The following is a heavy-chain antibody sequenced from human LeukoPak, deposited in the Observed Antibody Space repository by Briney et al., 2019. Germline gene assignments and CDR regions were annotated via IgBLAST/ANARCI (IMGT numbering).Heavy chain of an antibody. Sequence: ASVKASCKASGYTFTSYDINWVRQATGQGLEWMGWMNPNSGNTGYAQKFQGRVTMTRNTSISTAYMELSSLRSEDTAVYYCARGVSASYYDFWSGYVYYFDYWGQGTLVTVSS. D-gene: IGHD3-3*01. CDR3: ARGVSASYYDFWSGYVYYFDY. CDR1: GYTFTSYD. V-gene: IGHV1-8*01. J-gene: IGHJ4*02. CDR2: MNPNSGNT.